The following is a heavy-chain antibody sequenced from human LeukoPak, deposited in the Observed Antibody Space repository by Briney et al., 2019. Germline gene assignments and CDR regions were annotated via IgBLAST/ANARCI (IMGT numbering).Heavy chain of an antibody. CDR2: ISSSSYI. CDR1: GFTFSSYS. D-gene: IGHD1-26*01. CDR3: ARDEPIVGALDY. Sequence: PGGSLRLSCAASGFTFSSYSMNWVRQAPGKGLEWVSSISSSSYIYYADSVKGRFTISRDNAKNSLYLQMNSLRAEDTAVYYCARDEPIVGALDYWGQGTLVTVSS. J-gene: IGHJ4*02. V-gene: IGHV3-21*01.